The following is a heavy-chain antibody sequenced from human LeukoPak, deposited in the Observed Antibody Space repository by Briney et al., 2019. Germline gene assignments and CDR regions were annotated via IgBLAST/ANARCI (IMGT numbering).Heavy chain of an antibody. D-gene: IGHD6-19*01. Sequence: ASVKVSCKASGYTFTSYGISWVRQAPGQGLEWMGWISAYNGNTNYAQKLQGRVTMTTDTSTSTAYMELRSLRYDDTGVYFCARHTVYSSGWDLFDYWGQGTPVTVSS. J-gene: IGHJ4*02. CDR2: ISAYNGNT. CDR3: ARHTVYSSGWDLFDY. CDR1: GYTFTSYG. V-gene: IGHV1-18*01.